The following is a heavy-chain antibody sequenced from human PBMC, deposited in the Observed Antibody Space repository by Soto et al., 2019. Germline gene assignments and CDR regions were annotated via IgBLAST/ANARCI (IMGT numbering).Heavy chain of an antibody. CDR3: ARVRGSGSYYRHYYYYGMDV. V-gene: IGHV4-59*01. D-gene: IGHD3-10*01. CDR1: GGSISSYY. J-gene: IGHJ6*02. CDR2: IYYSGST. Sequence: PSETLSLTCTVSGGSISSYYWSWIRQPPGKGLEWIGYIYYSGSTNYNPSLKSRVTISVDTSKNQFSLKLSSVTAADTAVYYCARVRGSGSYYRHYYYYGMDVWGQGTTVTVSS.